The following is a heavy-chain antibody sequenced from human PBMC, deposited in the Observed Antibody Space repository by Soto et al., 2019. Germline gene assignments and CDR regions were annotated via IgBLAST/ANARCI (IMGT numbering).Heavy chain of an antibody. D-gene: IGHD6-13*01. CDR3: ARDRGIAASEV. J-gene: IGHJ6*04. CDR1: GYTVTIYG. CDR2: ISAYNGNT. V-gene: IGHV1-18*01. Sequence: ASVEVACKTSGYTVTIYGISGVRQAPGQGLEWMGWISAYNGNTNYAQKLQGRVTMTTDTSTSTAYMELRSLRSDDTAVYYCARDRGIAASEVWGKGTTVTVSS.